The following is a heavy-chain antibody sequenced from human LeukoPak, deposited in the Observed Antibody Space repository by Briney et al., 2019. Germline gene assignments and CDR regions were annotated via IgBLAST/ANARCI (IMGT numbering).Heavy chain of an antibody. CDR1: GFTFSSYS. D-gene: IGHD3-22*01. J-gene: IGHJ4*02. CDR3: AKDPRYYYDSSGSGDY. CDR2: ISSSSSYI. V-gene: IGHV3-21*04. Sequence: GGSLRLSCAASGFTFSSYSMNWVRQAPGKGLEWVSSISSSSSYIYYADSVKGRFTISRDNAKNSLYLQMNSLRAEDTAVYYCAKDPRYYYDSSGSGDYWGQGTLVTVSS.